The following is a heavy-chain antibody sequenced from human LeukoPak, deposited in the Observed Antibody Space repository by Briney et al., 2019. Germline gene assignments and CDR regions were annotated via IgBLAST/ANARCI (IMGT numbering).Heavy chain of an antibody. D-gene: IGHD1-26*01. J-gene: IGHJ4*02. Sequence: HSGRSLRLSCAASGFTFDDYAMHWVRQAPGKGLEWVSGISWNSGSIGYADSVKGRFTISRDNAKNSLYLQMNSLRAEDTALYYCTKDTGSTVPDYFDYWGQGPLVTVSS. CDR2: ISWNSGSI. V-gene: IGHV3-9*01. CDR1: GFTFDDYA. CDR3: TKDTGSTVPDYFDY.